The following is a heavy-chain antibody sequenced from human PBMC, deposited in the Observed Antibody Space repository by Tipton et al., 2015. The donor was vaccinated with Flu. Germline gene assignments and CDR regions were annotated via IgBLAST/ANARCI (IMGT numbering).Heavy chain of an antibody. CDR2: ISRSGST. Sequence: TLSLTCTVSGDSIRSNYYWAWIRQPPGKGLEWIGQISRSGSTYYNSSLQSRVTLSVDSSRNQFSLKVRSVTASDTAIYYCARRDYSNYVSGPKNWFDSWGQGTLVTVSS. J-gene: IGHJ5*01. CDR1: GDSIRSNYY. CDR3: ARRDYSNYVSGPKNWFDS. D-gene: IGHD4-11*01. V-gene: IGHV4-38-2*02.